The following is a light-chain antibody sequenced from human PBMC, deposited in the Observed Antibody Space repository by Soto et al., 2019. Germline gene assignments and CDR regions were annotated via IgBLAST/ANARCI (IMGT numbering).Light chain of an antibody. Sequence: DIQLTQSPSTLSASVGDRVTIMCRARQRISSWLAWYQQIPGKAPSLLIYDVSTLQGGVPSRFSGSGSGTEFTSIIGRLQPDDFATYYCQQYNGSSWTFGQGTK. CDR3: QQYNGSSWT. V-gene: IGKV1-5*02. CDR1: QRISSW. J-gene: IGKJ1*01. CDR2: DVS.